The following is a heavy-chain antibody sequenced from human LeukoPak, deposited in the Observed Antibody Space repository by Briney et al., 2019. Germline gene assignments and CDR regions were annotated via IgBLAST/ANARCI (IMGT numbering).Heavy chain of an antibody. CDR2: IYHSGST. CDR3: ARKQGYDFWSGYYSYFDY. D-gene: IGHD3-3*01. J-gene: IGHJ4*02. CDR1: GGSISSSNW. Sequence: PSGTLSLTCAVSGGSISSSNWWSWVRQPPGKGLEWIGEIYHSGSTNYNPSLKSRVTISVDKSKNQFSLKLSSVTAADTAVYYCARKQGYDFWSGYYSYFDYWGQGTLVTVSS. V-gene: IGHV4-4*02.